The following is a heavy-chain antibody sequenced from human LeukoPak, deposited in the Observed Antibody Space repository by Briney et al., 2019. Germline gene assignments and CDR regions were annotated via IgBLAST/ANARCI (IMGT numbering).Heavy chain of an antibody. D-gene: IGHD3-22*01. V-gene: IGHV4-34*01. CDR3: ARAYYYDSSGPAFDI. CDR1: GGSFSGYY. J-gene: IGHJ3*02. Sequence: SETLSLTCAVYGGSFSGYYWSWIRQPPGKGLEWIGEINHSGSTNYNPSLKSRVTISVDTSKNQFSLKLSSVTAADTAVYYCARAYYYDSSGPAFDIWGQGTMVTVSS. CDR2: INHSGST.